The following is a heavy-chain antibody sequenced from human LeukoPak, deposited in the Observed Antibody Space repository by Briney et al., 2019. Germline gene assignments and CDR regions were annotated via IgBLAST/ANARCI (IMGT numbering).Heavy chain of an antibody. D-gene: IGHD3-22*01. CDR3: AADPPYYYDSSGSY. CDR2: IVVGSGNT. V-gene: IGHV1-58*01. CDR1: GFTFTSSA. J-gene: IGHJ4*02. Sequence: ASVKVSCKASGFTFTSSAVQWVRQARGQRLEWIGWIVVGSGNTNYAQKFQERVTITRDMSTSTAYMELSSLRSEDTAVCYCAADPPYYYDSSGSYWSQGTLVTVSS.